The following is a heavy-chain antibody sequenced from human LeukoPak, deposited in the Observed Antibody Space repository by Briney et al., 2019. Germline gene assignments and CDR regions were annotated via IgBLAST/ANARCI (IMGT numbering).Heavy chain of an antibody. CDR1: GYTFTSYG. CDR2: ISAYNGNT. V-gene: IGHV1-18*01. D-gene: IGHD3-9*01. J-gene: IGHJ4*02. CDR3: ARERYDILTGYYSLDY. Sequence: GASVKVSCKASGYTFTSYGISWVRQAPGQGLEWMGWISAYNGNTNYAQKLQGRVTMTTDTSTSTAYMELRSLRSDDTAVYYCARERYDILTGYYSLDYWGQGTLVTVSS.